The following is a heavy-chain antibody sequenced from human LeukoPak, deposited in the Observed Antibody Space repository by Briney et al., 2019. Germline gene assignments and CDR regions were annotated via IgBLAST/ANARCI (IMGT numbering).Heavy chain of an antibody. CDR2: ISAYNGNT. CDR3: TRDRDLPVARELDVVVPAAATDAFDI. J-gene: IGHJ3*02. D-gene: IGHD2-2*01. Sequence: ASVKVSCKASGYTFTSYGISWVRQATGQGLEWMGWISAYNGNTDYAQKLQGRVTMTTDTSTSTAYMKLRSLRSDDTAVYYCTRDRDLPVARELDVVVPAAATDAFDIWGQGTMVTVYS. V-gene: IGHV1-18*04. CDR1: GYTFTSYG.